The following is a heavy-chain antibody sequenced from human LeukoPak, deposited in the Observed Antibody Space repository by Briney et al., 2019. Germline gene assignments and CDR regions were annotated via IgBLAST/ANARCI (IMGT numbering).Heavy chain of an antibody. D-gene: IGHD1-26*01. CDR2: INPNSGGT. CDR3: ARVPRGELPRPFDY. J-gene: IGHJ4*02. Sequence: ASVKVSCKASGYTFTGYYMLWVRQAPGQGLEWMGWINPNSGGTNYAQKFQGRVTMTRDTSISTAYMELSRLRSDDTAVYYCARVPRGELPRPFDYWGQGTLVTVSS. V-gene: IGHV1-2*02. CDR1: GYTFTGYY.